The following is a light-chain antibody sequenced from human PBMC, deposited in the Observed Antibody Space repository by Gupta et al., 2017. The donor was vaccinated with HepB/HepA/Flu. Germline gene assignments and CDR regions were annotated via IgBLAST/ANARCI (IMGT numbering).Light chain of an antibody. V-gene: IGKV1-39*01. J-gene: IGKJ2*01. CDR2: SAC. Sequence: DIQMTQSPSSLSASVGDRVTITCRASQGISSSLSWYQQKPGTAPKLLIYSACRVQSGVPSRFSGSGSGTDFTLTITSLQPEDSATYSCQQTDWTPYTFGQGTQLEIK. CDR1: QGISSS. CDR3: QQTDWTPYT.